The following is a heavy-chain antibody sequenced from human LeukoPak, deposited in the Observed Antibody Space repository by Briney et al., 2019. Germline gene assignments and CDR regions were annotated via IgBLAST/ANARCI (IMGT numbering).Heavy chain of an antibody. V-gene: IGHV3-15*06. CDR3: TTEGFTYGRHSFDS. CDR2: IKRNFEGATQ. Sequence: GGSLRLSCAASGFILGNAWMSWVRQAPGKGLEWVGHIKRNFEGATQHYAASVKGRFSISKDESKNIVFLQMSSLKTEDTAVYFCTTEGFTYGRHSFDSWGQGTLVTVSS. J-gene: IGHJ4*02. CDR1: GFILGNAW. D-gene: IGHD5-18*01.